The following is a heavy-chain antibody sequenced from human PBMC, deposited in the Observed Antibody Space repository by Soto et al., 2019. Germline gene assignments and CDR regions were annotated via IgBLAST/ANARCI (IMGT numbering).Heavy chain of an antibody. D-gene: IGHD3-22*01. CDR3: AGRDGSSGYCYGVDAFDI. CDR2: IIPIFGTA. CDR1: VGTFISYA. Sequence: QVQLVQSGAEVKKPGSSVKVSCNASVGTFISYAISWVRQAPGQGLEWMGGIIPIFGTANYAQKFQGRVTITADASTRDDYMGLSSMRSEDTAVYYCAGRDGSSGYCYGVDAFDIWGQGTMVTVSS. V-gene: IGHV1-69*01. J-gene: IGHJ3*02.